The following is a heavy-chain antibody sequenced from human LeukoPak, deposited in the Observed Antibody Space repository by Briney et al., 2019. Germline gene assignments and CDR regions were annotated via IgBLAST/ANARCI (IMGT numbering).Heavy chain of an antibody. Sequence: GGSLRLSCAASGFTFDDYGMSWVRQAPGKGLEWVSSISTTSDYIYYADSLKGRFTISRDNAKNSLYLQMNTLRAEDTAVYYCARPSFVTGSYYPLWGQGTLVAVSS. D-gene: IGHD1-26*01. J-gene: IGHJ4*02. V-gene: IGHV3-21*01. CDR1: GFTFDDYG. CDR2: ISTTSDYI. CDR3: ARPSFVTGSYYPL.